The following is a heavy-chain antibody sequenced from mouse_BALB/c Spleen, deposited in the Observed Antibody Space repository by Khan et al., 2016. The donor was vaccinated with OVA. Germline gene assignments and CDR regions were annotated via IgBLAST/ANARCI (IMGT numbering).Heavy chain of an antibody. J-gene: IGHJ3*01. Sequence: QVQLQESGAELVRPGASVTLSCKASGYTFTDYYINWMKQRTGQGLEWIGEIYPGSDNTYYNEKFKGKATLTADKSSSTAYMQLSRLTSEDSAVYFCAREGAAWFPYWGQGTLVTVSA. CDR1: GYTFTDYY. CDR2: IYPGSDNT. CDR3: AREGAAWFPY. V-gene: IGHV1-77*01.